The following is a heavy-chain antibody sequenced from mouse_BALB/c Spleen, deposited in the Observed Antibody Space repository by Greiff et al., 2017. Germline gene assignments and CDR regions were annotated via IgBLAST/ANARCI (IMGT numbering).Heavy chain of an antibody. V-gene: IGHV1-18*01. CDR2: INPNNGGT. J-gene: IGHJ3*01. CDR1: GYTFTDYN. CDR3: ARGEGLGYDYDGFAY. D-gene: IGHD2-4*01. Sequence: EVQLQQSGPELVKPGASVKIPCKASGYTFTDYNMDWVKQSHGKSLEWIGDINPNNGGTIYNQKFKGKATLTVDKSSSTAYMELRSLTSEDTAVYYCARGEGLGYDYDGFAYWGQGTLVTVSA.